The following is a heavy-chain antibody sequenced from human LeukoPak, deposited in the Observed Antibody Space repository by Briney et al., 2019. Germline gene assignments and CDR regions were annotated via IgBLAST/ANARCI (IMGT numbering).Heavy chain of an antibody. Sequence: GGSLRLSCAASGFTFDEYTMHWVRQAPGKGLEWVSLISWDGGSTYYADSVKGRFTISRDNSKNSLYLQMNSLRTEDTALYYCAKAVGYVGGPGGGLDYWGQGTLVTVSS. J-gene: IGHJ4*02. CDR3: AKAVGYVGGPGGGLDY. V-gene: IGHV3-43*01. CDR1: GFTFDEYT. CDR2: ISWDGGST. D-gene: IGHD2-15*01.